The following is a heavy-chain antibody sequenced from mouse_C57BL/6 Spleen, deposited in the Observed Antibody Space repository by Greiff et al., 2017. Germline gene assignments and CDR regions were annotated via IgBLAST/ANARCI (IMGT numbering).Heavy chain of an antibody. J-gene: IGHJ4*01. Sequence: VQLQQSGAELARPGASVKLSCKASGYTFTSYGISWVKQRTGQGLEWIGEIYPRSGNTYYNEKFKGKATLTADKSSSTAYMELRSLTSEDSAVYFCARYYYGSSYVKYAMDYWGQGTSVTVSS. CDR3: ARYYYGSSYVKYAMDY. CDR2: IYPRSGNT. V-gene: IGHV1-81*01. CDR1: GYTFTSYG. D-gene: IGHD1-1*01.